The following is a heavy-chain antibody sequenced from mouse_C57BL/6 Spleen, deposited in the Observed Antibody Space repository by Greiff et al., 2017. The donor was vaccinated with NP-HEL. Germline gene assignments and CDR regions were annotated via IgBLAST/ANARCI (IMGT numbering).Heavy chain of an antibody. Sequence: QVQLQQSGPELVKPGASVKISCKASGYAFSSSWMNWVKQRPGKGLEWIGRIYPGDGDTNYNGKFKGKATLTADKSSSTAYMQLSSLTSEDYAVYFCAQYSNYADWFAYWGQGTLVTVSA. J-gene: IGHJ3*01. CDR3: AQYSNYADWFAY. CDR2: IYPGDGDT. V-gene: IGHV1-82*01. CDR1: GYAFSSSW. D-gene: IGHD2-5*01.